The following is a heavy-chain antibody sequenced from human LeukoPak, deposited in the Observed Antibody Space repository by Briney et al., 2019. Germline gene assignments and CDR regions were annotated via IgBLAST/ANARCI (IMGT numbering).Heavy chain of an antibody. CDR3: ARVYCSSTSCYPRNNWFGP. J-gene: IGHJ5*02. Sequence: SQTLSLTCTVSGGSISSGDYYWSWIRQPPGKGLEWIGYIYYSGSTYYNPSLKSRVTISVDTSKNQFSLKLSSVTAADTAVYYCARVYCSSTSCYPRNNWFGPWGQGTLVTVSS. CDR2: IYYSGST. D-gene: IGHD2-2*01. V-gene: IGHV4-30-4*08. CDR1: GGSISSGDYY.